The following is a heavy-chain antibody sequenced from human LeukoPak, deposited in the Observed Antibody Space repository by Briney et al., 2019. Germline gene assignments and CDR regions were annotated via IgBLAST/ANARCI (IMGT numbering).Heavy chain of an antibody. CDR3: ARARWQLVPYFDS. D-gene: IGHD6-6*01. Sequence: ASVKVSCKASGYTFTDYYMHWVRQAPGQGLEWMGWINPNSGGTNFAQKFQGRVAMTRDTSISTAYLELGSLRSDDAAVYFCARARWQLVPYFDSWGQGTLVTVSS. J-gene: IGHJ4*02. CDR2: INPNSGGT. CDR1: GYTFTDYY. V-gene: IGHV1-2*02.